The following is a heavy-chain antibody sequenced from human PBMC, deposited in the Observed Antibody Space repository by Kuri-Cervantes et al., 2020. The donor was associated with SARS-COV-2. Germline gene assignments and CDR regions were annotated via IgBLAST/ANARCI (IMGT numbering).Heavy chain of an antibody. Sequence: GESLKISCAASGFTFSSYSMYWVRQAPGKGLEWVAFIRYDGSNDYYADSVKGRVTISRDNSKNMLYLQMNSLRPEDTALYYCAKDDHSTYWYRDLGSLQHWGQGTLVTVSS. CDR2: IRYDGSND. V-gene: IGHV3-30*02. CDR1: GFTFSSYS. J-gene: IGHJ1*01. D-gene: IGHD4-11*01. CDR3: AKDDHSTYWYRDLGSLQH.